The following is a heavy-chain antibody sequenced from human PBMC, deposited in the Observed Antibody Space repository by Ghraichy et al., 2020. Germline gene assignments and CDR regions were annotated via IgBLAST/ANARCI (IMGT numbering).Heavy chain of an antibody. D-gene: IGHD5-18*01. CDR1: GFTFDTYE. V-gene: IGHV3-48*03. CDR2: ISSSGTTI. Sequence: GGSLRLSCAASGFTFDTYELKWVRQAPGKGLEWISYISSSGTTIYYADSVKGRFTISRDNAKNSLFLQMNSLRVEDTAVYYCSRARGIQVWTSYGMDVWGTGTTVTVSS. J-gene: IGHJ6*04. CDR3: SRARGIQVWTSYGMDV.